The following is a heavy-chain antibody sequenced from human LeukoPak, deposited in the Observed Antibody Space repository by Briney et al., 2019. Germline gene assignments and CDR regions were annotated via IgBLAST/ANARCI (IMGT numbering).Heavy chain of an antibody. CDR2: IYPGDSDT. D-gene: IGHD3-10*01. Sequence: GESLKISCKGSGYSFTSYWIGWVRQMPGKGLEWMGIIYPGDSDTRYSPSFQGQVTISADKSITTAYLKWSSLKASDTAMYYCARHGAMFRGASRINWFDPWGQGTLVTVSS. J-gene: IGHJ5*02. CDR1: GYSFTSYW. V-gene: IGHV5-51*01. CDR3: ARHGAMFRGASRINWFDP.